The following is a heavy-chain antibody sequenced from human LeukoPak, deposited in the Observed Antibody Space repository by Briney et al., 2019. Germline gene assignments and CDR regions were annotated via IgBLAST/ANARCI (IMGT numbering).Heavy chain of an antibody. CDR3: AKDPSLITMVRGVLKLSYYFDS. CDR1: GFTFSSYG. CDR2: ISYDGSNK. Sequence: PGGSLRLSCAASGFTFSSYGMHWVRQAPGKGLDWVAVISYDGSNKFYADSVKGRFTISRDNSKNTLYLQMNGLRAEDTAVYYCAKDPSLITMVRGVLKLSYYFDSWGQGTLVTVSS. J-gene: IGHJ4*02. V-gene: IGHV3-30*18. D-gene: IGHD3-10*01.